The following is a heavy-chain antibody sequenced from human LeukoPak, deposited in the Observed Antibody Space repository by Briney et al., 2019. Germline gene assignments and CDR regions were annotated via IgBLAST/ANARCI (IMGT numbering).Heavy chain of an antibody. D-gene: IGHD3-22*01. CDR2: IKHDGSEK. V-gene: IGHV3-7*05. Sequence: GGSLRLSCAASGFXFSRYWMSWVRQAPGKGLEWVASIKHDGSEKYYVDSVKGRFTISRDSAKNSLYLQMNSLRAEDTAVYYCARDWDYYDNSGYYFEYWGRGTLVTVSS. J-gene: IGHJ4*02. CDR1: GFXFSRYW. CDR3: ARDWDYYDNSGYYFEY.